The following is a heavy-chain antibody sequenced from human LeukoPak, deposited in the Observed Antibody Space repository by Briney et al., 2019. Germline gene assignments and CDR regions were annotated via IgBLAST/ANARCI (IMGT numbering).Heavy chain of an antibody. CDR3: ARDERRYCSDSNCYPGDY. CDR1: GFTFSSYA. V-gene: IGHV3-21*01. J-gene: IGHJ4*02. D-gene: IGHD2-15*01. CDR2: ISRTSAYI. Sequence: GGSLRLSCSASGFTFSSYAMKWVRQAPGKGLEWVSAISRTSAYIYYSDSVRGRFTVSRDNAMNSFLQMDSLRAEDTAVYYCARDERRYCSDSNCYPGDYWGQGTWSPSLQ.